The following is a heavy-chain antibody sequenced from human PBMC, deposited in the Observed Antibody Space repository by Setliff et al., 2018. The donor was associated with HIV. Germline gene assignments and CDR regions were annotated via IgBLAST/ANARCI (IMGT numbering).Heavy chain of an antibody. CDR2: IHTSGSS. V-gene: IGHV4-61*09. CDR3: ARAVSHVDY. CDR1: GGSISSDSYY. J-gene: IGHJ4*02. Sequence: SETLSLTCTVSGGSISSDSYYWSWIRQPAGKGLEWIGHIHTSGSSSYNPSLKSRVIISLDTSRNQISLKLHSVTAADTAVYYCARAVSHVDYWGQGTLVTVSS.